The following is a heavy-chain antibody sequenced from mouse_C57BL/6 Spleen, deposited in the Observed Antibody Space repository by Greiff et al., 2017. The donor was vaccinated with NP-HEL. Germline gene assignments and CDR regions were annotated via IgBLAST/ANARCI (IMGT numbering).Heavy chain of an antibody. CDR2: IRLKSDNYAT. CDR3: TYYYGSGFAY. V-gene: IGHV6-3*01. J-gene: IGHJ3*01. D-gene: IGHD1-1*01. CDR1: GFTFSNYW. Sequence: EVQLVESGGGLVQPGGSMKLSCVASGFTFSNYWMNWVRQSPEKGLEWVAQIRLKSDNYATHYAESVKGRFTISRDDSKSSVYLQMNNLRAEDTGIYYCTYYYGSGFAYWGQGTLVTVSA.